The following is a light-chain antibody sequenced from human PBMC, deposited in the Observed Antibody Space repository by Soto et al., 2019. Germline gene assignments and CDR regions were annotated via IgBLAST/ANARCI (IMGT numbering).Light chain of an antibody. V-gene: IGKV3-20*01. J-gene: IGKJ5*01. CDR1: QSVSSTY. Sequence: MVLTQSPGTLSLSPGERATLSCRASQSVSSTYLAWYQQKLGQAPRLLIYGASNRATGIPGRFSASGSGTDFTLTITPLEPEDFAVYFCQQYANSPITFGQGTRLEIK. CDR3: QQYANSPIT. CDR2: GAS.